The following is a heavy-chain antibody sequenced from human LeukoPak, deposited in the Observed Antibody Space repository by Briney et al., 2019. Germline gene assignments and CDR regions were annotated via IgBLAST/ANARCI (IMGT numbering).Heavy chain of an antibody. Sequence: ASVKVSCKASGGTFSSYAISWVRQAPGQGLEWMGGIIPIFGTANYAQKFQGRVTITADESTSTAYMELSSLRSEDTAVYYCAREVGANAYFDYWGQGTLVTVSP. J-gene: IGHJ4*02. CDR2: IIPIFGTA. V-gene: IGHV1-69*13. CDR1: GGTFSSYA. CDR3: AREVGANAYFDY. D-gene: IGHD1-26*01.